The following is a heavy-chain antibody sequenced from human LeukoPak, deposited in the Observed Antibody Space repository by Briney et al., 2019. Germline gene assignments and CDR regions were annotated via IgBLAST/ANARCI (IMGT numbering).Heavy chain of an antibody. D-gene: IGHD3-22*01. CDR2: INPNSGGT. CDR1: GYTFTGYY. J-gene: IGHJ4*02. CDR3: ARERVSYYDSSGYYLGIDY. Sequence: GASVKVSCKASGYTFTGYYMHWVRQAPGQGLEWMGWINPNSGGTNYAQKFQGRVTMTRDTSISTAYMELSRLRSDDTAVYYCARERVSYYDSSGYYLGIDYWGQGTLVTVSS. V-gene: IGHV1-2*02.